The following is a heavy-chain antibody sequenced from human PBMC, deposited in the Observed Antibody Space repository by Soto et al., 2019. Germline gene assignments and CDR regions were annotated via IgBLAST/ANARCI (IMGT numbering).Heavy chain of an antibody. D-gene: IGHD3-3*01. V-gene: IGHV3-9*01. Sequence: EVQLVESGGGMVQPGGSLRLSGRGSGLMFDDYAMHWVRQSPGKGLEWVSGISWNSRTVTYADSVRGRFLISRDNAENSLVLHLHSLTSEDTSVYFCATDWSSSLEWGFLHWGQGILVTASS. CDR2: ISWNSRTV. CDR1: GLMFDDYA. CDR3: ATDWSSSLEWGFLH. J-gene: IGHJ4*02.